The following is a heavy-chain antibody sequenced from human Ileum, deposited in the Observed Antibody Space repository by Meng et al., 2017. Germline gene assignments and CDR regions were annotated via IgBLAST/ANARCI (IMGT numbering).Heavy chain of an antibody. CDR3: GRGRASFYFDF. D-gene: IGHD6-6*01. V-gene: IGHV1-3*01. Sequence: QVQFVQSGAKVKKPGASVRFSCRASGFTFSNYALYGVRQAPGQSLEWLGWIHAGSGDTTFSQTFQGRLTFDRDTSADTVYMELSSLTSGDRAVYYCGRGRASFYFDFLGQGTLVTVSS. J-gene: IGHJ4*01. CDR2: IHAGSGDT. CDR1: GFTFSNYA.